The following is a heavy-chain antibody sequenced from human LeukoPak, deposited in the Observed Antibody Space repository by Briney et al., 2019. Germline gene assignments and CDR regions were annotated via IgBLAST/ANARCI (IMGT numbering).Heavy chain of an antibody. V-gene: IGHV4-34*01. CDR2: IKHSGST. CDR1: GGSFSGYY. Sequence: SETLSLTCAVYGGSFSGYYWSWIRQPPGKGLEWIGEIKHSGSTNYNPSLKSRVTISVDTSKNQFSLKLSSVTAADTAVYYCARGFPSNYDYVWGSYRYTKAYYFDYWGQGTLVTVSS. CDR3: ARGFPSNYDYVWGSYRYTKAYYFDY. J-gene: IGHJ4*02. D-gene: IGHD3-16*02.